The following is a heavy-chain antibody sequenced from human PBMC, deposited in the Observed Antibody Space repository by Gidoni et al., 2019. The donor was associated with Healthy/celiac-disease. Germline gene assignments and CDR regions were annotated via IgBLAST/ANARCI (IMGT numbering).Heavy chain of an antibody. CDR1: GFTFSSYG. J-gene: IGHJ3*02. CDR3: ARDRYYDGAFDI. D-gene: IGHD3-22*01. V-gene: IGHV3-33*01. CDR2: IWYDGSNK. Sequence: QVQLVESGGGVVQPGRSLRLSCAESGFTFSSYGMHWVRQAPGKGLAGVAVIWYDGSNKYYADSVKGRFTISRDNSKNTLYLQMNSLRAEDTAVYYCARDRYYDGAFDIWGQGTMVTVSS.